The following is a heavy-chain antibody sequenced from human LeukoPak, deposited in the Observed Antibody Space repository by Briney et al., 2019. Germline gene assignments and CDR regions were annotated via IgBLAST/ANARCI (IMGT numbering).Heavy chain of an antibody. J-gene: IGHJ6*02. CDR3: AKVKDYYYYAMDV. V-gene: IGHV3-30*04. CDR2: ISYDGSNK. Sequence: PGRSLRLSCAASGFTFSSYAMHWVRQAPGKGLEWVAVISYDGSNKYYADSVKGRFTISRDNSKNTLYLQMNSLRAEDTAIYYCAKVKDYYYYAMDVWGLGTTVTVSS. CDR1: GFTFSSYA.